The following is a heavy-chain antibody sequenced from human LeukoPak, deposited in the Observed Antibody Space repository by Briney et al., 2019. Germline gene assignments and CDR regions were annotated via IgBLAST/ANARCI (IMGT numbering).Heavy chain of an antibody. V-gene: IGHV3-33*01. CDR1: GFTFSSYG. J-gene: IGHJ4*02. D-gene: IGHD1-26*01. CDR2: IWYDGSNK. Sequence: PGRSLRLSCAASGFTFSSYGMHWVRQAPGKGLEWVAVIWYDGSNKYYADSVKGRFTISRVNSKNTLYLQMNSLRAEDTAVYYCARDRSESFDYWGQGTLVTVSS. CDR3: ARDRSESFDY.